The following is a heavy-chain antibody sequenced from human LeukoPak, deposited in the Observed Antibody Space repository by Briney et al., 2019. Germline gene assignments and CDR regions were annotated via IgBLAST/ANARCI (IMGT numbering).Heavy chain of an antibody. Sequence: ASVKVSCKASGYTFTSYAMHWVRQAPGQRLEWMGWINAGNGNTKYSQKFQGRVTITRDTSASTAYTELSSLRSEDTAVYYCAREGDYYYGMDVWGQGTTVTVSS. CDR1: GYTFTSYA. CDR2: INAGNGNT. J-gene: IGHJ6*02. V-gene: IGHV1-3*01. CDR3: AREGDYYYGMDV.